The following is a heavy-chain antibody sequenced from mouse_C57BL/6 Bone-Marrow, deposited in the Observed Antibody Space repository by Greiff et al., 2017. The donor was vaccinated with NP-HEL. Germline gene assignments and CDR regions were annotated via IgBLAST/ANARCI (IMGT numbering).Heavy chain of an antibody. J-gene: IGHJ1*03. CDR2: IYPGSGNT. Sequence: QVQLQQSGAELVRPGASVKLSCKASGYTFTDYYINWVKQRPGQGLEWIARIYPGSGNTYYNEKFKGKATLTAEKSSSTAYMQLSSLTSEDSAVYFCARGGNDYDGDWYFDVWGTGTTVTVSS. CDR1: GYTFTDYY. D-gene: IGHD2-4*01. V-gene: IGHV1-76*01. CDR3: ARGGNDYDGDWYFDV.